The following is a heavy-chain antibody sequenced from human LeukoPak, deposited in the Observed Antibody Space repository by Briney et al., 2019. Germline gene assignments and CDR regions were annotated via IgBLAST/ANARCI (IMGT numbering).Heavy chain of an antibody. CDR1: GYSISSGHY. V-gene: IGHV4-38-2*02. Sequence: SETLSLTCTVSGYSISSGHYWGWIRQPPGKGLEWIGSMYHSGSTYYNPPLKSRVTISVDTSKNQFSLKLSSVTAADTAVYYCARTRIGYCSGGSCYSQPTRGFDYWGQGTLVTVSS. J-gene: IGHJ4*02. D-gene: IGHD2-15*01. CDR2: MYHSGST. CDR3: ARTRIGYCSGGSCYSQPTRGFDY.